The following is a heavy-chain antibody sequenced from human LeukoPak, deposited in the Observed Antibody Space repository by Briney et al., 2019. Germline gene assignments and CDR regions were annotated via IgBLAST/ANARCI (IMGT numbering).Heavy chain of an antibody. D-gene: IGHD3-10*01. Sequence: GSVKVSCKASVYTFNTYGSTWVRQAPGQGGEWMGCISAYKGDTKYAQNVRGRVTMTTDTSKSTAYMELRSLRPGDTAVYYCARDKWSGKFYGSGYYNFGYWGQGTLVTVSS. CDR2: ISAYKGDT. V-gene: IGHV1-18*01. CDR3: ARDKWSGKFYGSGYYNFGY. CDR1: VYTFNTYG. J-gene: IGHJ4*02.